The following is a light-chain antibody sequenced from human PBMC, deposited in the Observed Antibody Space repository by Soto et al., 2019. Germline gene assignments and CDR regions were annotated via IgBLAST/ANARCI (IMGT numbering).Light chain of an antibody. CDR1: QSVSTK. CDR3: HRYDRCT. Sequence: EIIMTQSPATLSVSPGETATLSCRASQSVSTKLAWYQQKPGQAPRLLINDASTRATGITDRFSGRGSGTDFTLTISRLEPKDFAVYYCHRYDRCTFGQGTKVDI. J-gene: IGKJ1*01. V-gene: IGKV3D-15*01. CDR2: DAS.